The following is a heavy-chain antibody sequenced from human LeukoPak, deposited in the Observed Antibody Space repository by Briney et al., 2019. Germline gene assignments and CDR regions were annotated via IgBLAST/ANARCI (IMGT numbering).Heavy chain of an antibody. J-gene: IGHJ3*02. CDR1: GGSISSGSYY. Sequence: KTSQTLSLTCTVSGGSISSGSYYWSWIRQPAGKGLEWIGHIYTSESTNYNPSLKSRVTISVDTSKNQFSLKLTSVTAADTAVYYCARDDWTYCSSTTCPDAYIWGQGTMVTVSS. D-gene: IGHD2-2*01. CDR2: IYTSEST. V-gene: IGHV4-61*09. CDR3: ARDDWTYCSSTTCPDAYI.